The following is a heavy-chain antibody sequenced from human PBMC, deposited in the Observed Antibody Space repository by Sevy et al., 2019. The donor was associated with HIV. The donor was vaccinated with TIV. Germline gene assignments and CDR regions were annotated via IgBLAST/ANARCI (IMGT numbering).Heavy chain of an antibody. V-gene: IGHV3-48*03. CDR3: AREGGYCSSTSCYTPGSVYVYYGMDV. Sequence: GGSLRLSCAASGFTFSSYEMNWVRQAPGKGLEWVSYISSSGSTIYYADSVKGRFTISRENAKNSLYLQMNSLRAEDTAVYYCAREGGYCSSTSCYTPGSVYVYYGMDVWGQGTTVTVSS. J-gene: IGHJ6*02. CDR2: ISSSGSTI. CDR1: GFTFSSYE. D-gene: IGHD2-2*02.